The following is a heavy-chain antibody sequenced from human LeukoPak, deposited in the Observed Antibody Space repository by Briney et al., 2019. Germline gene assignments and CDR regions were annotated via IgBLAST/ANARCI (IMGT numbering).Heavy chain of an antibody. Sequence: SETLSLTCAVYGGSFSGYYWSWIRQPPGKGLEWIGEINHSGSTNYNPSLKSRVTISVDTSKNQFSLKLSSVTAADTAVYYSARVCSGSGLGSFDYWGQGTLVTVSS. D-gene: IGHD1-26*01. V-gene: IGHV4-34*01. CDR2: INHSGST. CDR3: ARVCSGSGLGSFDY. J-gene: IGHJ4*02. CDR1: GGSFSGYY.